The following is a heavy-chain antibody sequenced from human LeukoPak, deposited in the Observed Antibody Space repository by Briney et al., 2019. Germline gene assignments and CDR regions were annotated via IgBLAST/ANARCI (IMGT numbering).Heavy chain of an antibody. CDR2: INQDGSEK. CDR3: VREGAYSTSSPAGY. V-gene: IGHV3-7*01. Sequence: GGSLRLSCAAYGFTFSSYWMSGVRQAPGKRLEWVANINQDGSEKYYVDSVKGRFIISRDNARNSLFLQMNILTAEDTAIYYCVREGAYSTSSPAGYWGQGTLVSVSS. J-gene: IGHJ4*02. CDR1: GFTFSSYW. D-gene: IGHD6-6*01.